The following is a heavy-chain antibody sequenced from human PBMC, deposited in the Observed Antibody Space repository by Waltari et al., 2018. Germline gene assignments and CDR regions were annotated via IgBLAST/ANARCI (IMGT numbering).Heavy chain of an antibody. CDR3: ATAVMVTAISGAFDI. V-gene: IGHV1-24*01. CDR1: GYTLTDLS. CDR2: FDPEDGVT. J-gene: IGHJ3*02. Sequence: QVQLVQSGAEVKKPGASVKVSCKVSGYTLTDLSMHWVRQAPGKGLEWMGGFDPEDGVTIYAQKFQGRVTMTEDTSTDTAYMELSSLRSEDTAVYYCATAVMVTAISGAFDIWGQGTMVTVSS. D-gene: IGHD2-21*02.